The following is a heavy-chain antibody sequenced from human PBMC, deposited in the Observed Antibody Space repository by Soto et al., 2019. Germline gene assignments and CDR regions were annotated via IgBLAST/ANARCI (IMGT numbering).Heavy chain of an antibody. CDR2: IYYSGST. J-gene: IGHJ6*03. Sequence: SETLSLTCTVSGGSISSYYWSWIRQPPGKGLEWIGYIYYSGSTNYNPSLKSRVTKSVDTSKNQFSLKLSSVTAADTAVYYCARGARGYDFWSGYLGSPTYYYYYMDVWGKGTTVTVSS. CDR3: ARGARGYDFWSGYLGSPTYYYYYMDV. V-gene: IGHV4-59*01. CDR1: GGSISSYY. D-gene: IGHD3-3*01.